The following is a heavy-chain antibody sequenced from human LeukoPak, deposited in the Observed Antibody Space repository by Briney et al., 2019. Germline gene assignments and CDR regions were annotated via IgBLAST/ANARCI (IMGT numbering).Heavy chain of an antibody. J-gene: IGHJ6*02. CDR2: ISSSSSYI. Sequence: GGSLRLSCAASGFTFSSYSMNWVRQAPGKGLEWVSSISSSSSYIYYADSVKGRFTISRDNAKNSLYLQMNSLRAEDTAVYYCARDVRAYSPPSYGMDVWGQGTTVTVSS. CDR1: GFTFSSYS. V-gene: IGHV3-21*04. CDR3: ARDVRAYSPPSYGMDV. D-gene: IGHD2-21*01.